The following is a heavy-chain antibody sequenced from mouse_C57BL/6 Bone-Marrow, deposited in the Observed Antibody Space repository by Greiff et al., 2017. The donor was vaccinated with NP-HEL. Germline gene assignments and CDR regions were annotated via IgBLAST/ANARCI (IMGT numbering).Heavy chain of an antibody. V-gene: IGHV14-4*01. Sequence: VQLQQSGAELVRPGASVKLSCTASGFNIKDDYMHWVKQRPEQGLEWIGWIEPENGDTEYASKFQGKATITADTSSNTAYLQLSSLTSEDTAVYYCTRRSSAWFAYWGQGTLVTVSA. CDR3: TRRSSAWFAY. CDR2: IEPENGDT. J-gene: IGHJ3*01. CDR1: GFNIKDDY.